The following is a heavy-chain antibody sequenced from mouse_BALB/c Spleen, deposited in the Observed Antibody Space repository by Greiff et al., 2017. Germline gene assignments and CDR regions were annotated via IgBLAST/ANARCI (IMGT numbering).Heavy chain of an antibody. Sequence: EVKLVESGPGLVKPSQSLSLTCTVTGYSITSDYAWNWIRQFPGNKLEWMGYISYSGSTSYNPSLKSRISITRDTSKNQFFLQLNSVTTEDTATYYCARGTGTGTVDYWGQGTTLTVSS. V-gene: IGHV3-2*02. CDR1: GYSITSDYA. CDR2: ISYSGST. CDR3: ARGTGTGTVDY. D-gene: IGHD4-1*01. J-gene: IGHJ2*01.